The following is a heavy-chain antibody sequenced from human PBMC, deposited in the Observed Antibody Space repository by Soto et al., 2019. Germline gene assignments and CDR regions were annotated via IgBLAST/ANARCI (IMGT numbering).Heavy chain of an antibody. CDR3: ATTLYSSSPRWFGESTIENWFDP. CDR1: GGSISSGGYY. J-gene: IGHJ5*02. CDR2: IYYSGST. D-gene: IGHD3-10*01. Sequence: SETLSLTCTVPGGSISSGGYYWSWIRQHPGKGLEWIGYIYYSGSTYYNPSLKSRVTISVDTSKNQFSLKLSSVTAADTAVYYCATTLYSSSPRWFGESTIENWFDPWGQGTLVTVSS. V-gene: IGHV4-31*03.